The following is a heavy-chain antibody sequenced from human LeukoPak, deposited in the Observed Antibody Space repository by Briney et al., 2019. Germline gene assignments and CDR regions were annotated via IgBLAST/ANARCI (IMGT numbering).Heavy chain of an antibody. CDR1: GGSISNYY. J-gene: IGHJ3*01. D-gene: IGHD2-15*01. CDR2: IYTSGST. Sequence: SETLSLICTVWGGSISNYYWSWLRQPAGKGLEWLGRIYTSGSTHYNPSLKSRVTMSVDTSRNQFSLKLRSVTAADTAVYYCAKDCGVSCRLDDAFDFWGQGTMVTVSS. CDR3: AKDCGVSCRLDDAFDF. V-gene: IGHV4-4*07.